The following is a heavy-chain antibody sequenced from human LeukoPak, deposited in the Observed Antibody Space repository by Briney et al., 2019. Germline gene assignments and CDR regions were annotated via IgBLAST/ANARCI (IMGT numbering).Heavy chain of an antibody. D-gene: IGHD6-6*01. CDR2: TDYSGST. J-gene: IGHJ3*02. CDR1: GGSISSRSYY. Sequence: SETLSLTCTVTGGSISSRSYYWGWIRQPPGKGLEWIGSTDYSGSTYYNPSLKSRVTISVDTSENQISLNLTSVTVADTAVYFCARPLTYSSSSFDAFDIWGQGTMVTVSS. CDR3: ARPLTYSSSSFDAFDI. V-gene: IGHV4-39*01.